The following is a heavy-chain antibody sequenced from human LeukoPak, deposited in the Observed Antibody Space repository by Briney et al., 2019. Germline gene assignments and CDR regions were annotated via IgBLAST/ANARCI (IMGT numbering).Heavy chain of an antibody. CDR1: GFTFSSYS. Sequence: GGSLRLSCAASGFTFSSYSMNWVRQAPGKGLEWVSSISSSSYIYYADSVKGRFTISRDNAKNSLYLQMNSLRAEDTAVYYCARDAYYDSSGYYYPFDYWGQGTLVTVSS. CDR2: ISSSSYI. J-gene: IGHJ4*02. D-gene: IGHD3-22*01. V-gene: IGHV3-21*01. CDR3: ARDAYYDSSGYYYPFDY.